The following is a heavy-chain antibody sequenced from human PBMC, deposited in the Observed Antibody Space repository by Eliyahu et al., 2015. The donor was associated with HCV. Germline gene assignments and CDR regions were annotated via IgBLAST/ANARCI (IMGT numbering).Heavy chain of an antibody. J-gene: IGHJ4*02. V-gene: IGHV4-39*01. CDR2: IXYSGNT. Sequence: QLQLQESXPGLVKPSETLSLTCTVSGGSISSSSYXXGXIRQPPGKGLEWIGXIXYSGNTYYNPSLKSRVTISVDTSKNQXSLKLSSVTAADTAVYYCARQGLEEIRVIVVVSTAGGDFDYWGQGTLVTVSS. CDR3: ARQGLEEIRVIVVVSTAGGDFDY. D-gene: IGHD2-21*01. CDR1: GGSISSSSYX.